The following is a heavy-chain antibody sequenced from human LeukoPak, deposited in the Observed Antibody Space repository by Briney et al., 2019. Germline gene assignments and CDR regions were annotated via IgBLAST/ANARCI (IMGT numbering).Heavy chain of an antibody. CDR2: ISGSGGST. D-gene: IGHD2-15*01. J-gene: IGHJ5*02. CDR3: AKDPYKVVVAAQGFDP. CDR1: GFTFSRYA. V-gene: IGHV3-23*01. Sequence: QAGGSPRLSCAASGFTFSRYAMSWVRQAPGKGLDWVSAISGSGGSTYYADSVKGRFTISRDNSKNTLYLQMNSLRAEDTAVYYCAKDPYKVVVAAQGFDPWGQGTLVTVSS.